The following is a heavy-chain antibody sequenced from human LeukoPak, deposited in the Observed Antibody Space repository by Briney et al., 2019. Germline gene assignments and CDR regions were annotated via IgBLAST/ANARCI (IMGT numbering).Heavy chain of an antibody. CDR2: IYYSGST. V-gene: IGHV4-59*13. CDR3: ARDHYYDSSGYTFRY. CDR1: GGSISSYY. J-gene: IGHJ1*01. D-gene: IGHD3-22*01. Sequence: TETLSLTCTVSGGSISSYYWSWIRQPPGKGLEWIGYIYYSGSTNYNPSLKSRVTISVDTSKNQFSLKLSSVTAADTAVYYCARDHYYDSSGYTFRYWGQGTLVTVSS.